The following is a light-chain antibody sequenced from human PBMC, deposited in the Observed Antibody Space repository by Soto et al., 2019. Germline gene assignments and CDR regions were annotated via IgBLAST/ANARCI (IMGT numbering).Light chain of an antibody. V-gene: IGKV1-5*03. CDR2: KAS. CDR1: QNIEKW. J-gene: IGKJ5*01. CDR3: QQYKSYSLIT. Sequence: DIQMTQSPSTLSASVGDRVTITCRASQNIEKWLAWYQQKPGKAPKLLIYKASTLESGVPSRFSGSGSESDFTLTITRLQPDDFATYYCQQYKSYSLITFGQGTRLEIK.